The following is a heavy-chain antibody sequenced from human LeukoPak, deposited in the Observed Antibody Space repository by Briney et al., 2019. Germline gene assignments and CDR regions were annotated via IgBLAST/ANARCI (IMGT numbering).Heavy chain of an antibody. Sequence: ASVKVSCKASGYTFTSYYMHWVRQAPGQGLEWMGIINPSGGSTSYAQKFQGRVTMTRDTSTSTAYMELSSLRSEDTAVYYCARGLRGYYDSSGYSPHFGYWGQGTLVTVSS. J-gene: IGHJ4*02. CDR1: GYTFTSYY. V-gene: IGHV1-46*01. CDR3: ARGLRGYYDSSGYSPHFGY. CDR2: INPSGGST. D-gene: IGHD3-22*01.